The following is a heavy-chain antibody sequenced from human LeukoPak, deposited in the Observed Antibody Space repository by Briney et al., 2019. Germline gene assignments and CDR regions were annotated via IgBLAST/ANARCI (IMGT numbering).Heavy chain of an antibody. J-gene: IGHJ4*02. V-gene: IGHV3-30-3*01. D-gene: IGHD3-3*01. CDR3: AKDTADYDFWSGSPADY. CDR2: ISYDGSNK. Sequence: GRSLRLSCAASGFTFSSYAMHWVRQAPGKGLEWVAVISYDGSNKYYADSVKGRFTISRDNSKNTLYLQMNSLRAEDTAVYYCAKDTADYDFWSGSPADYWGQGTLVTVSS. CDR1: GFTFSSYA.